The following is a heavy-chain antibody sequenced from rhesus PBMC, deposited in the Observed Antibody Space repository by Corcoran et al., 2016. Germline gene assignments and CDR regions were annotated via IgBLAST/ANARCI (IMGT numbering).Heavy chain of an antibody. V-gene: IGHV4-147*01. D-gene: IGHD6-25*01. Sequence: GPGLVKPSETLSLTCAVSGGSISSNWWSWIRQPPGKGLEWIGRISGSGGSTSYNPSLTSRVTISTDTSKNQLSLKLISVTAADTAVYYCARGVYSGIWKMDYWGQGVLVTVSS. J-gene: IGHJ4*01. CDR1: GGSISSNW. CDR3: ARGVYSGIWKMDY. CDR2: ISGSGGST.